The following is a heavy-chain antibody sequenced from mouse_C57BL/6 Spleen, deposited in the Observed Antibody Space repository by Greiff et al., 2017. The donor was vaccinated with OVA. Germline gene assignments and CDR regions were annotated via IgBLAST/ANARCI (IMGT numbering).Heavy chain of an antibody. CDR1: GYTFTDYY. D-gene: IGHD2-2*01. V-gene: IGHV1-26*01. CDR3: ARSGYYGYDKRVAMDY. J-gene: IGHJ4*01. CDR2: INPNNGGT. Sequence: VQLQQSGPELVKPGASVKISCKASGYTFTDYYMNWVKQSHGKSLEWIGDINPNNGGTSYNQKFKGKATLTVDKSSSTAYMELRSLTSEDSAVYYCARSGYYGYDKRVAMDYWGQGTSVTVSS.